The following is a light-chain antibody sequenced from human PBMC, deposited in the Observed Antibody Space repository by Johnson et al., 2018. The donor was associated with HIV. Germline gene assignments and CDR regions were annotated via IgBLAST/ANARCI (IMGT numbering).Light chain of an antibody. V-gene: IGLV1-51*02. CDR3: GTWHTSLSGGGV. J-gene: IGLJ1*01. CDR1: SSNIGNNY. Sequence: QSVLTQPPSVSAAPGQKVTISCSGSSSNIGNNYVSWYQQLPGTAPKLLIYEDNERPSGIPDRFSASKSGTSATLGITGLQTGDEGDYYCGTWHTSLSGGGVFGTGTKVTVL. CDR2: EDN.